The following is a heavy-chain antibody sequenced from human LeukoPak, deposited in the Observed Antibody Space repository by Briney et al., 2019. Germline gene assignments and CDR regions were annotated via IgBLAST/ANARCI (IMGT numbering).Heavy chain of an antibody. V-gene: IGHV3-21*04. CDR3: AKVMSVAGPFYGMDV. D-gene: IGHD6-19*01. Sequence: PGGSLRLSCAASGFTFSSYSMNWVRQAPGKGLEWVSSISSSSSYIYYADSVKGRFTISRDNAKNSLYLQMNSLRAEDTAVYYCAKVMSVAGPFYGMDVWGQGTTVTVSS. CDR2: ISSSSSYI. J-gene: IGHJ6*02. CDR1: GFTFSSYS.